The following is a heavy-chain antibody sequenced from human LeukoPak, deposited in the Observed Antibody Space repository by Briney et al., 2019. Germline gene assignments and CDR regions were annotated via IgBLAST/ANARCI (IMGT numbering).Heavy chain of an antibody. CDR1: GFTFSGYS. CDR2: ISGSGSIT. V-gene: IGHV3-23*01. J-gene: IGHJ4*02. Sequence: GGPLRLSCSASGFTFSGYSMGWVRQAPGKGLQWVSSISGSGSITYYIDSVEGRFTISRDNSKNTMYLQMNSLRAEDTAVYYCARGRGGDYVPSRFDYWGQGTLVTVSS. D-gene: IGHD4-17*01. CDR3: ARGRGGDYVPSRFDY.